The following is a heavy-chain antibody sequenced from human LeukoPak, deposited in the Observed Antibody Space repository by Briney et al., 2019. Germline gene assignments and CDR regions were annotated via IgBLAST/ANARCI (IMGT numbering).Heavy chain of an antibody. CDR2: INPNSGGT. CDR3: ARISLDWNDVGLYFDY. D-gene: IGHD1-1*01. V-gene: IGHV1-2*04. Sequence: ASVKVSCKASGYTFTGYYMHWVRQAPGQGLEWMGWINPNSGGTNYAQKFQGWVTMTRDTSISTAYMELSRLRSDDTAVYYCARISLDWNDVGLYFDYWGQGTLVTVSS. J-gene: IGHJ4*02. CDR1: GYTFTGYY.